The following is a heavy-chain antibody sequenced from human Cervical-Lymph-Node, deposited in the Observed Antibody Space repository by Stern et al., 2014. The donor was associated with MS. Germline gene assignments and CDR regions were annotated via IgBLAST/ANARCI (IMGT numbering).Heavy chain of an antibody. J-gene: IGHJ4*02. Sequence: VQLVESGAEVKKPGASVKVSCKASGNTFTNYYVHWVRQAPGKGLEWMGIIDPSGGSTSYAQKFQGRVTMTRDTSTSTVYMEVSSLRSEDTAVYYCARDYGSIYSFEYWGQGTLVTVSS. CDR3: ARDYGSIYSFEY. CDR1: GNTFTNYY. V-gene: IGHV1-46*01. D-gene: IGHD3-10*01. CDR2: IDPSGGST.